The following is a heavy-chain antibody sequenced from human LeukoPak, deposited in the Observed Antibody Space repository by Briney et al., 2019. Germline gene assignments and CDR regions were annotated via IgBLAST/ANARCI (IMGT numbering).Heavy chain of an antibody. D-gene: IGHD3-10*01. CDR3: SKDLTSDFGGDFDP. V-gene: IGHV3-30*02. Sequence: GGSLRLSCAASGFTFSNHGMHWARQAPGKGLEWVALVRFDGSHKYYADSAKGRFTISRDNSKSTLYLQMNSLRAEDTAVYYCSKDLTSDFGGDFDPWGQGTLVTVSS. CDR1: GFTFSNHG. CDR2: VRFDGSHK. J-gene: IGHJ5*02.